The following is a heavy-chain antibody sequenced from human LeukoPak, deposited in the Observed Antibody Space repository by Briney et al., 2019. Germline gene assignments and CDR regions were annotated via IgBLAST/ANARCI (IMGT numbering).Heavy chain of an antibody. V-gene: IGHV1-2*02. Sequence: ASVKVSCKASGYTFTGYYMHWVRQAPGQGLEWMGWINPNSGGTNYAQKFQGRVTMTRDTSISTAYMELSRLRSDDTAVYYCARAYDSSGYYLENLFDYWGQGTLVTVSS. CDR2: INPNSGGT. CDR1: GYTFTGYY. CDR3: ARAYDSSGYYLENLFDY. J-gene: IGHJ4*02. D-gene: IGHD3-22*01.